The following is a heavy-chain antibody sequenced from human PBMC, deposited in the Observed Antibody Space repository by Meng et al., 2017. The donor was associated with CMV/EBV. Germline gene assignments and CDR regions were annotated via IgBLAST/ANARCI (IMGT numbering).Heavy chain of an antibody. V-gene: IGHV1-2*02. CDR1: GYMFTTYG. J-gene: IGHJ6*02. CDR2: INTYTGEK. D-gene: IGHD3-3*01. Sequence: ASVKVSCKASGYMFTTYGLTWVRQAPGQGLEWMGWINTYTGEKQYTQKFQGRVTMTRDTSISTAYMELSRLRSDDTAVYYCARDWTIPYYGMDVWGQGTTVTVSS. CDR3: ARDWTIPYYGMDV.